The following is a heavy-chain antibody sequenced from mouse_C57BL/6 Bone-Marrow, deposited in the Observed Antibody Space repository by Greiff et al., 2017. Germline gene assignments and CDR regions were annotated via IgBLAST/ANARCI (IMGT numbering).Heavy chain of an antibody. V-gene: IGHV14-1*01. CDR1: GFNIKDYY. CDR2: IDPEDGDT. J-gene: IGHJ2*01. CDR3: TTCGSSYPSDY. D-gene: IGHD1-1*01. Sequence: EVQLQQSGAELVRPGASVKLSCTASGFNIKDYYMHWVKQRPEQGLEWIGRIDPEDGDTEYAPKFQGKATMTGDTSSNTADLQLSSLTSEDTAVYYCTTCGSSYPSDYWGQGTTLTVSS.